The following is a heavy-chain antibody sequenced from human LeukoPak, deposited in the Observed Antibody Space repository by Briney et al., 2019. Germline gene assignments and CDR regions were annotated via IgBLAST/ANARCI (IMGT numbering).Heavy chain of an antibody. V-gene: IGHV1-69*06. CDR1: GGTFSSYA. D-gene: IGHD3-10*01. CDR3: ARANRITMVRYFDY. CDR2: IIPIFGTA. Sequence: SVKVSCKASGGTFSSYAISWVRQAPGQGLEWMGGIIPIFGTANYALKFQGRVTITADKSTSTAYMELSSLRSEDTAVYYCARANRITMVRYFDYWGQGTLVTVSS. J-gene: IGHJ4*02.